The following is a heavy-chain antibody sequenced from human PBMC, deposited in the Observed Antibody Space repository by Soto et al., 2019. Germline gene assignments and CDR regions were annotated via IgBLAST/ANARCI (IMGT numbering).Heavy chain of an antibody. V-gene: IGHV1-24*01. CDR1: GYTLTELS. CDR3: VRVYVFRGEWPPVTYFDF. Sequence: ASVKVSCKVSGYTLTELSMHWVRQAPGKGLEWMGGFDPEDGETIYAQKFQGRVTMTEDTSTDTAYMELSSLRSEDTAVYYCVRVYVFRGEWPPVTYFDFWGQGIQVTVSS. D-gene: IGHD3-10*02. J-gene: IGHJ4*02. CDR2: FDPEDGET.